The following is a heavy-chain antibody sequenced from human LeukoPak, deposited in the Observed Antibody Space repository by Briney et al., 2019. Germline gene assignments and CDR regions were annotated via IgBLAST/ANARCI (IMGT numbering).Heavy chain of an antibody. CDR1: GFTFSSYA. Sequence: PGGSLRLSCAASGFTFSSYAMHWVRQAPGKGLEWVAVISYDGSNKYYADSVKGRFTISRDNSKNTLYLQMNSLRAEDTAVYYCARDPRHHDYGDAGWGQGTLVTVSS. J-gene: IGHJ4*02. CDR3: ARDPRHHDYGDAG. CDR2: ISYDGSNK. V-gene: IGHV3-30-3*01. D-gene: IGHD4-17*01.